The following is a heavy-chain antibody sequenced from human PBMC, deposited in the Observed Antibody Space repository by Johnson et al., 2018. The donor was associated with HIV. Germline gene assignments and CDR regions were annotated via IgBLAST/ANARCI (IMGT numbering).Heavy chain of an antibody. CDR3: AKGHSGSDAFDI. J-gene: IGHJ3*02. CDR1: GFTFDDYA. Sequence: VQLVESGGGVVQPGRSLRLSCAASGFTFDDYAMHWVRQAPGKGLEWVSGISWNSGSIGYADSVKGRFTISRDNAKNSLYLQMNSLRAEDTALYYCAKGHSGSDAFDIWGQGTMVTVSS. CDR2: ISWNSGSI. D-gene: IGHD3-22*01. V-gene: IGHV3-9*01.